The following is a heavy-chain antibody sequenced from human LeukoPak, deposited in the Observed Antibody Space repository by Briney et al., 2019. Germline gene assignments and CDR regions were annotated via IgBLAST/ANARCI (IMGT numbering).Heavy chain of an antibody. CDR2: ISGNGGST. J-gene: IGHJ4*02. V-gene: IGHV3-23*01. CDR3: AKDRGGWYGDYFDY. CDR1: GFTFSSYA. D-gene: IGHD6-19*01. Sequence: GGSLRLSCAASGFTFSSYAMSWVRQAPGKGLEWVSAISGNGGSTYYADSVKGRFTISRDNSKSTLYLQMNSLRAEDTAVYYCAKDRGGWYGDYFDYWGQGTLVTVSS.